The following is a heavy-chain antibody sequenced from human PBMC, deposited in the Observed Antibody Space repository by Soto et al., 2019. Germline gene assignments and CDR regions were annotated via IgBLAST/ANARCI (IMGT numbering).Heavy chain of an antibody. CDR2: INPILSMS. V-gene: IGHV1-69*02. CDR1: GDTFSFYS. J-gene: IGHJ4*02. Sequence: QVQLVQSGAEVREHGSSVKVSCKASGDTFSFYSINWVRQAPGLGLEWMGRINPILSMSNYAQRFQGRVTMTADKSTSTAYMELSGLRSEDTAIYYCASSYGSGYRAFDYWGQGALVTVSS. D-gene: IGHD3-10*01. CDR3: ASSYGSGYRAFDY.